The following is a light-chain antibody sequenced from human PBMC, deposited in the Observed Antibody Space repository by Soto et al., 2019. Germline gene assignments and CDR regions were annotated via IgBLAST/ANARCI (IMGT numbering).Light chain of an antibody. CDR2: KIS. CDR3: MQATHFPWT. CDR1: QNLVHSNGNTY. V-gene: IGKV2-24*01. J-gene: IGKJ1*01. Sequence: DVVVTQTPTSPPCTPGQPAPLSCSSPQNLVHSNGNTYLSWLHQRPGHPPRLLIYKISNRFSGVPDRFSGSGAGTDFTLKISRVEAEDVGVYYCMQATHFPWTFGQGTKVDIK.